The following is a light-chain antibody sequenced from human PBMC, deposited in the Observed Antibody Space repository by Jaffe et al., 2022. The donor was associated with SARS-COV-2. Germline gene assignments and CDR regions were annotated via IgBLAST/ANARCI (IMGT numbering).Light chain of an antibody. Sequence: DIQMAQSPSTLSASVGDRVTITCRASQSITGWLAWYQQKPGKAPKLLIYRASSLESGVPSRFSGSGSGTEFTLTISSLQPDDFASYYCQHWDNYMWTFGQGTKVEIK. CDR2: RAS. V-gene: IGKV1-5*03. J-gene: IGKJ1*01. CDR1: QSITGW. CDR3: QHWDNYMWT.